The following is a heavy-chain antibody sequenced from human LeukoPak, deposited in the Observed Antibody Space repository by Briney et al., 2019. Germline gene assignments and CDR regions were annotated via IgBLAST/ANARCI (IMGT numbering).Heavy chain of an antibody. D-gene: IGHD7-27*01. CDR1: HGSISSGGYH. V-gene: IGHV4-61*02. CDR3: ATGDHSFDN. J-gene: IGHJ4*02. Sequence: PSQTLSLTCTVSHGSISSGGYHWSWFRQPAGKGLEWIGRIVSSGSTNSNPSLKSQFTMSIDTSKNQVSLKLTSVTAADTAVYYCATGDHSFDNWGQGTLVTVTP. CDR2: IVSSGST.